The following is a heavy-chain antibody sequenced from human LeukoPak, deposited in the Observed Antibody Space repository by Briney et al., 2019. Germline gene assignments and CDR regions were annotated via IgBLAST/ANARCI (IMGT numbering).Heavy chain of an antibody. V-gene: IGHV3-48*01. CDR3: ARDRNGGSFDY. CDR2: LIVGNGNQ. Sequence: GGSLRLSCAASGFVFSSYSMNWVRQAPGKGLEWVSFLIVGNGNQHYADSVKGRFTISRGDAKNSLYLQMNSLRAEDTAVYYCARDRNGGSFDYWGQGTLVTVSS. D-gene: IGHD4-17*01. CDR1: GFVFSSYS. J-gene: IGHJ4*02.